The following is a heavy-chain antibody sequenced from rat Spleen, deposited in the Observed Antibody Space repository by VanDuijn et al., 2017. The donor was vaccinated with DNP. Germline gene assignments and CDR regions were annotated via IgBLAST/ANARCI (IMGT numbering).Heavy chain of an antibody. CDR3: GITTSRYFDY. CDR1: GFTFSTAW. J-gene: IGHJ2*01. CDR2: IKAKSNNYAT. V-gene: IGHV6-6*01. Sequence: EVQVLESGGELVQPGNSLKLSCATSGFTFSTAWMYWYRQFPEKRLEWVARIKAKSNNYATDYTESVKGRFTISRDDSKSSIYLQMNNLKEEDTAIYYCGITTSRYFDYWGQGVMVTVSS. D-gene: IGHD1-10*01.